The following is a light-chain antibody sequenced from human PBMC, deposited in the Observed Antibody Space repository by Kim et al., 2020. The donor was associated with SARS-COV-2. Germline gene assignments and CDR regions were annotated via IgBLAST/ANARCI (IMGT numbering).Light chain of an antibody. Sequence: EIVLTQSPGTLSLSQGDRATLACRASEHVTSTSLAWYQQKPGQAPRLLIYGASSRVTGVPDRFIGSGYGTDFSLTIRGLEPEDFAVYYCQQYGTLTGLTFGGGTKVDIK. CDR3: QQYGTLTGLT. CDR2: GAS. V-gene: IGKV3-20*01. J-gene: IGKJ4*01. CDR1: EHVTSTS.